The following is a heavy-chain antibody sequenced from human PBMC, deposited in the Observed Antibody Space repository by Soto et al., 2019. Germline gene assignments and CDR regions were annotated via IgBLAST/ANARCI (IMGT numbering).Heavy chain of an antibody. D-gene: IGHD2-2*01. Sequence: ASVKVSCKTSGYTFSNYGITWVRQAPRQPLEWLGWISLYSDGTNYAQKFQGRVSMTTDTSTTTAYMELRSLRSDDTAVYYCARVVPGAEAWFGPWGQGTLVTVSS. V-gene: IGHV1-18*01. CDR2: ISLYSDGT. CDR1: GYTFSNYG. CDR3: ARVVPGAEAWFGP. J-gene: IGHJ5*02.